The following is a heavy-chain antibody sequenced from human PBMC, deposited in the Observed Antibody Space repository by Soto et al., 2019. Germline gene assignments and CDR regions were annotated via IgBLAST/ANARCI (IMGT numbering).Heavy chain of an antibody. D-gene: IGHD6-19*01. CDR1: GGSVPSGSYY. Sequence: QVQLQESGPGLVKPSETLSLTCTVSGGSVPSGSYYWSWIRQPPGKELEWIGYIYNSGHTNYNPSFKSRVTISVDTSKNQISLKLRSVTAADTAVYYCARDQGIAVAVFDYWGQGTLVTVSS. CDR2: IYNSGHT. J-gene: IGHJ4*02. V-gene: IGHV4-61*01. CDR3: ARDQGIAVAVFDY.